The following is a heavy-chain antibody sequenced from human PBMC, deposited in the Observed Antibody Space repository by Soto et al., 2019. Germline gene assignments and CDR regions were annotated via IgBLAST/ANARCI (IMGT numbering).Heavy chain of an antibody. CDR2: VYYSGST. Sequence: SETLSLTCTVSGGSISSYYWSWIRQPPGKGLEWIGYVYYSGSTNYNPSLKSRVTISVDTSKNQFSLKLSSLSFEDTAVYYCARGRIIVAGGFDPWGQGTLVTVSS. CDR3: ARGRIIVAGGFDP. V-gene: IGHV4-59*01. D-gene: IGHD6-19*01. CDR1: GGSISSYY. J-gene: IGHJ5*01.